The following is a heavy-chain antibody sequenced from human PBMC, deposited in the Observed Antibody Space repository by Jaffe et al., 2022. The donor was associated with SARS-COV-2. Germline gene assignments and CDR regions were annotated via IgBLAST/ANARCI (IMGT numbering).Heavy chain of an antibody. V-gene: IGHV1-3*04. CDR1: GYNFRDHA. Sequence: QAHLVQSAAEVKGPGASVKISCMTSGYNFRDHAIHWVRQAPGQGPEWMGWINTGSGDTKYSQTFQGRVAFSRDPPAVTVYMELSGLRGDDTAFYYCARDSGIVGAAHFDFWGQGTLVTVSS. CDR3: ARDSGIVGAAHFDF. CDR2: INTGSGDT. D-gene: IGHD1-26*01. J-gene: IGHJ4*02.